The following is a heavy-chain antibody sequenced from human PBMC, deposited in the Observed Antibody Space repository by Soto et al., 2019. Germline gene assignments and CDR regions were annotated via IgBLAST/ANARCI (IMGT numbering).Heavy chain of an antibody. V-gene: IGHV4-59*08. J-gene: IGHJ3*02. CDR3: ARRYSSAFDI. CDR2: IYYSGST. Sequence: QVQLQESGPGLVKPSETLSLTCTVSGGSISSYYWSWIRQPPGKGLEWIGYIYYSGSTNYNPSLKSRVTISVDTCKNQFSLKLSSVTAADTAAYYCARRYSSAFDIWGQGTMVTVSS. D-gene: IGHD6-13*01. CDR1: GGSISSYY.